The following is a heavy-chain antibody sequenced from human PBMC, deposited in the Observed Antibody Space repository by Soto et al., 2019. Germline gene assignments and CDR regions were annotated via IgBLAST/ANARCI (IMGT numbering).Heavy chain of an antibody. J-gene: IGHJ3*02. D-gene: IGHD3-10*01. Sequence: ASVKVSCKASGYTFTSYGISWVRQAPGQGLEWMGWISAYNGNTNYAQKLQGRVTMTTDTSTSTAYMELRSLRSDDTAVYYCARESAQAMVRGVIIEAFDIWGQGTMVTVSS. CDR3: ARESAQAMVRGVIIEAFDI. CDR2: ISAYNGNT. V-gene: IGHV1-18*01. CDR1: GYTFTSYG.